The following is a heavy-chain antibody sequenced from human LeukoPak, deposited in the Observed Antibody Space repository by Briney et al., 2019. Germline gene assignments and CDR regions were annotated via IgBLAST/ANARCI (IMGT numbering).Heavy chain of an antibody. V-gene: IGHV1-8*01. D-gene: IGHD1-14*01. CDR3: VRGVRKTRHSHWFDP. Sequence: GASVKVSCKASGYTFTSYDINWVRQATGQGLEWMGWMNANTGNTGYAQKFQGRVTMTRDTSISTAYMELSSLKSDDTAVYYCVRGVRKTRHSHWFDPWGQGTLVIVFS. J-gene: IGHJ5*02. CDR1: GYTFTSYD. CDR2: MNANTGNT.